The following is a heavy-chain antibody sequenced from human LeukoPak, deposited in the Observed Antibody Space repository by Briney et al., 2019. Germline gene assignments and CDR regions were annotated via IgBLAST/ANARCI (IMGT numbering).Heavy chain of an antibody. J-gene: IGHJ4*02. V-gene: IGHV4-39*01. CDR2: IYYSGST. CDR3: ASCAPWELSFDY. D-gene: IGHD1-26*01. CDR1: GGSISSSSYY. Sequence: SETLSLTCTVSGGSISSSSYYWGWIRQPPGKGLEWIGSIYYSGSTYYNPSLKSRVAISVDTSKNQFSLKLSSVTAADTAVYYCASCAPWELSFDYWGQGTLVTVSS.